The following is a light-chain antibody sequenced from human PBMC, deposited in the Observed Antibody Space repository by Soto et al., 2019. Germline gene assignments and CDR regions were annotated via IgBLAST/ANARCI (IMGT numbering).Light chain of an antibody. CDR1: QDITTY. Sequence: AIRMTQSPSSFSASTGDRVTITCRASQDITTYLAWYQQKPGKAPKLLIYSASTLQSGVPSMFSGSGSVTDFTLTISFMQSEDFATYYCQQYYSYPLTFGGGTKVEIK. CDR3: QQYYSYPLT. CDR2: SAS. J-gene: IGKJ4*01. V-gene: IGKV1-8*01.